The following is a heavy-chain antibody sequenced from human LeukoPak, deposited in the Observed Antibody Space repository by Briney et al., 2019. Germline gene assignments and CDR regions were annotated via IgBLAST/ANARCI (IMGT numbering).Heavy chain of an antibody. V-gene: IGHV4-38-2*02. Sequence: SETLSLTCTVSGYSISSGYYWGWIRQPPGKGLEWIGSIYHSGSTYYNPSLKSRVTISVDTSKNQFSLKLSSVTAADTAVYYCARDIGWELPPSDYWGQGTLVTVSS. CDR3: ARDIGWELPPSDY. J-gene: IGHJ4*02. CDR1: GYSISSGYY. D-gene: IGHD1-26*01. CDR2: IYHSGST.